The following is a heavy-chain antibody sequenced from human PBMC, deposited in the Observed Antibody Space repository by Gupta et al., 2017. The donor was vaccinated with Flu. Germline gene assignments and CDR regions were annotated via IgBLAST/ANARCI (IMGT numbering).Heavy chain of an antibody. CDR2: IYYSGST. CDR1: GGSISSGGYY. J-gene: IGHJ5*02. Sequence: QVQLQESGPGLVKPSQTLSLTCTVSGGSISSGGYYWSWLRQHPGKGLEWIGYIYYSGSTYYNPSLKSRVTISVDTSKNQFSLKLSSVTAADTAVYYCARDGDYYDSSGYPQGWFDPWGQGTLVTVSS. CDR3: ARDGDYYDSSGYPQGWFDP. D-gene: IGHD3-22*01. V-gene: IGHV4-31*03.